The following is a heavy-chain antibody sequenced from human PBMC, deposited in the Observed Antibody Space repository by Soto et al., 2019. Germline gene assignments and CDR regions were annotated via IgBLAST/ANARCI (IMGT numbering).Heavy chain of an antibody. J-gene: IGHJ4*02. V-gene: IGHV4-39*01. Sequence: LSLTCTVSGGSISNSNYYWGWIRQPPGKGLEWIGSIYYSGSTYYNPSLKSRVTISVDTSKNQFSLNLRSVTAADTAVYYCARQIYDFVWGTYRPFYFDYWGQGTLVTVSS. D-gene: IGHD3-16*02. CDR2: IYYSGST. CDR1: GGSISNSNYY. CDR3: ARQIYDFVWGTYRPFYFDY.